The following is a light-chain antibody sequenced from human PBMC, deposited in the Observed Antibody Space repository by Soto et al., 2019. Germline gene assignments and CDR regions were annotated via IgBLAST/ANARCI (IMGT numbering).Light chain of an antibody. J-gene: IGKJ1*01. CDR1: QDISEY. CDR2: EGL. CDR3: QQYGQVPPWT. V-gene: IGKV1-33*01. Sequence: IQLPRSPASVSASVIKRVTDSRXASQDISEYLNWYHQKLLLAPKLLYYEGLTLQQGFPSSFTVCGSRTHFTFTISSLQPEDVGTYYCQQYGQVPPWTFGQGTKVDIK.